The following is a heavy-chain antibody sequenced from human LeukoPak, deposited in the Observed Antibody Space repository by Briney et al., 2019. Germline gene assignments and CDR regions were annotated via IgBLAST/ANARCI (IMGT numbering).Heavy chain of an antibody. V-gene: IGHV3-21*01. Sequence: GGSLRLSCAASGFTFSSYSMNWVRQAPGKGLEWVPSISSSSSYIYYADSVKGRFTISRDNAKNSLYLQMNSLRAEDTAVYYCARGWVHYYGSGSFHWGQGTLVTVSS. J-gene: IGHJ4*02. CDR3: ARGWVHYYGSGSFH. CDR1: GFTFSSYS. CDR2: ISSSSSYI. D-gene: IGHD3-10*01.